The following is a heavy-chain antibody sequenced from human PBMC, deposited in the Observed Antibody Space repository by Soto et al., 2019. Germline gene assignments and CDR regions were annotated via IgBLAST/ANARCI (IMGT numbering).Heavy chain of an antibody. J-gene: IGHJ4*02. CDR1: GASGTSGDYY. D-gene: IGHD3-3*01. CDR3: ARGGLYDLWSGLFD. CDR2: MHDSGTT. Sequence: PSETLSLTCSVSGASGTSGDYYWNWIRKTQGTGLEWLGYMHDSGTTSYNPSLKSRVTISRDTSKNQFSLKLTSVSDAETAVYFCARGGLYDLWSGLFDWGQG. V-gene: IGHV4-30-4*01.